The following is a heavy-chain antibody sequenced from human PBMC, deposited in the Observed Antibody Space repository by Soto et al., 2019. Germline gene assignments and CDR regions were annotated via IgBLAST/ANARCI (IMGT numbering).Heavy chain of an antibody. CDR1: GFTFSSYS. J-gene: IGHJ6*02. Sequence: GALRLSCAASGFTFSSYSMNWVRQAPGKGLEWVSYISSSSSTIYYADSVKGRFTISRDNAKNSLYLQMNSLRDEDTAVYYCARVPSYDILTGQYRNYYGMDVWGQGTTVTV. D-gene: IGHD3-9*01. V-gene: IGHV3-48*02. CDR2: ISSSSSTI. CDR3: ARVPSYDILTGQYRNYYGMDV.